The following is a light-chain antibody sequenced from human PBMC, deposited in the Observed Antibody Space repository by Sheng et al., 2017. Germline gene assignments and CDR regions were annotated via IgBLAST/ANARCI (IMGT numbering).Light chain of an antibody. CDR3: QSYDRSLTASI. J-gene: IGLJ2*01. V-gene: IGLV1-40*01. Sequence: QSLLTQPPSVSGAPGQSVTISCTGGSSNLGAGFDVHWYQQLPGTAPKLLIYGNSNRPSGVPDRFSGSKSGTSASLVITGLQADDEAYYYCQSYDRSLTASIFGGGTKLTVL. CDR1: SSNLGAGFD. CDR2: GNS.